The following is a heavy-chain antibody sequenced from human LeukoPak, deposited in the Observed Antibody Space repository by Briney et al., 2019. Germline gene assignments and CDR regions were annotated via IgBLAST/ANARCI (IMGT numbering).Heavy chain of an antibody. CDR2: INPNSGGT. CDR3: ARGDGQIVLESSSGPSDDY. CDR1: GYTFTGYY. J-gene: IGHJ4*02. D-gene: IGHD3-22*01. Sequence: ASVKVSCKASGYTFTGYYMHWVRQAPGQGLEWMGWINPNSGGTNYAQKFQGRVTMTRDTSISTAYMELSRLRSDDTAVYYCARGDGQIVLESSSGPSDDYWGQGTLVTVSS. V-gene: IGHV1-2*02.